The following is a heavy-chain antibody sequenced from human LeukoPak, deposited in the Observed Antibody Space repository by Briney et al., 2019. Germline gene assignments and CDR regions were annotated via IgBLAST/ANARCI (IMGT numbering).Heavy chain of an antibody. V-gene: IGHV7-4-1*02. Sequence: GASVNVSCKASGYTFTSYAMNWVRQAPGQGLEWMGWINTNTGNPTYAQGFTGRFVFSLDTSVSTAYLQISSLKAEDTAVYYCARDGYNYEDDAFDIWGQGTMVTVSS. CDR1: GYTFTSYA. CDR3: ARDGYNYEDDAFDI. D-gene: IGHD5-24*01. J-gene: IGHJ3*02. CDR2: INTNTGNP.